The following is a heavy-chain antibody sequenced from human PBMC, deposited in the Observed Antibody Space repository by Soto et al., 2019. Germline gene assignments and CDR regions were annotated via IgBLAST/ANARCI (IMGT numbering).Heavy chain of an antibody. CDR1: GYTFIKYG. J-gene: IGHJ6*02. CDR2: ISPYNDNT. V-gene: IGHV1-18*01. D-gene: IGHD3-22*01. Sequence: ASVKVSCKASGYTFIKYGIAWVRQAPGQGLEWMGWISPYNDNTIYAQKFQGRVTMTEDTSTDTAYMELSSLRSEDTAVYYCATVRFNYYDSSGPSGMDVWGQGTTVTV. CDR3: ATVRFNYYDSSGPSGMDV.